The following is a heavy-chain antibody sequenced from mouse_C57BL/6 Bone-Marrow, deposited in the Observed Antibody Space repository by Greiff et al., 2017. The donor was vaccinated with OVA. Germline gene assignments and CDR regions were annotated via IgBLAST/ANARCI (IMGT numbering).Heavy chain of an antibody. V-gene: IGHV1-7*01. J-gene: IGHJ1*03. CDR2: INPSSGYT. D-gene: IGHD5-5*01. Sequence: VQLQQSGAELAKPGASVKLSCKASGYTFTSYWMHWVKQRPGQGLEWIGYINPSSGYTKYNQKFKDKATLTADKSSSTAYMQLSSLTSEDSAVYYCAKNYLYWYFDVWGTGTTVTVSS. CDR1: GYTFTSYW. CDR3: AKNYLYWYFDV.